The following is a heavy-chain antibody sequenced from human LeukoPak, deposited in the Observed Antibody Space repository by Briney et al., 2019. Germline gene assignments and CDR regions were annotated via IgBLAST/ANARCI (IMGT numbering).Heavy chain of an antibody. CDR1: GGSITSNNW. J-gene: IGHJ2*01. CDR3: ARRGNSWYFDL. V-gene: IGHV4-4*02. CDR2: IYNSGST. Sequence: TSGTLSLTCAVSGGSITSNNWWSWVRQTPGKGLEWIGEIYNSGSTNYNPSLKSRVTISVDKSKNQFSLRLSSVTAADTALYYCARRGNSWYFDLWGRGTLVTVSS. D-gene: IGHD1-7*01.